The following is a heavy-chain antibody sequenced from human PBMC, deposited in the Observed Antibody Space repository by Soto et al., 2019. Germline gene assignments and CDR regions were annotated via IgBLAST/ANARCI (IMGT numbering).Heavy chain of an antibody. CDR1: GVTFCDYG. CDR2: ISVSSSTI. Sequence: PGGSLRLSCAASGVTFCDYGVHWVRQVPGKGLEWVSYISVSSSTIYYADSVKGRFTISRDNAKNSLYLQMNSLRDEDTAVYYCARDVEIFGVVIGYYGMDVWGQGTTVTVSS. CDR3: ARDVEIFGVVIGYYGMDV. D-gene: IGHD3-3*01. V-gene: IGHV3-48*02. J-gene: IGHJ6*02.